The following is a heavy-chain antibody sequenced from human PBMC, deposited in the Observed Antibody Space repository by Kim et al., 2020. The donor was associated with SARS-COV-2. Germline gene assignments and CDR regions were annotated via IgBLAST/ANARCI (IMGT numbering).Heavy chain of an antibody. J-gene: IGHJ3*02. V-gene: IGHV1-18*01. Sequence: ASVKVSCKASGYSFSMYGGSWVRQAPGQGLEWMGWISNHNGNTKYAPKVQGRVTMTADTSTTTAYMELRSLRLDDTAIYFCARVVPPAAGSFDIWGQGT. D-gene: IGHD2-2*01. CDR2: ISNHNGNT. CDR3: ARVVPPAAGSFDI. CDR1: GYSFSMYG.